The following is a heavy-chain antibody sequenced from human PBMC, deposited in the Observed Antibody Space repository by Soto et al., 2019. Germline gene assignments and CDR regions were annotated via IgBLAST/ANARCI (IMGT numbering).Heavy chain of an antibody. Sequence: PGGSLRLSCAASGFTFSDYYMSWIRQAPGKGLEWVSYISPSSSYTNYAVSVKGRFTISRDNAKNSVYLQMNSLRAEDTAVYYCARNHIAASGTSAYGIWGQGTMVTVSS. CDR1: GFTFSDYY. CDR3: ARNHIAASGTSAYGI. V-gene: IGHV3-11*06. D-gene: IGHD6-13*01. CDR2: ISPSSSYT. J-gene: IGHJ3*02.